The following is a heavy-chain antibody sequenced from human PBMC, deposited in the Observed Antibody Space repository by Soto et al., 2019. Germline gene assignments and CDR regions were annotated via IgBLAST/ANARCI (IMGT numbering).Heavy chain of an antibody. D-gene: IGHD2-15*01. CDR1: GFTSSSYD. CDR2: IGTAGDT. J-gene: IGHJ6*02. Sequence: PGGSLSLSCAASGFTSSSYDMHWVRQATGKGLEWVSAIGTAGDTYYPGSVKGRFTISRENAKNSLYLQMNSLRAGDTAVYYCARGYCSGGSCSPTQLGDYYYYGMDVWGQGTMVTVSS. V-gene: IGHV3-13*04. CDR3: ARGYCSGGSCSPTQLGDYYYYGMDV.